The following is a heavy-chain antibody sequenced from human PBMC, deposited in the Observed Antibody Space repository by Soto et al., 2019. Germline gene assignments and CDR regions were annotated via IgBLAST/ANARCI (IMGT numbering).Heavy chain of an antibody. J-gene: IGHJ3*02. CDR2: INAGSGNT. D-gene: IGHD3-3*02. CDR3: ARDTETLGPRANDALDI. Sequence: ASVKDSCKATGYTFSAYTMNWVRQAPGQSLEWMGWINAGSGNTKYSQNFQGRVSITRDTSASTVYMELTGLTSEDTAVYYCARDTETLGPRANDALDIWGQGTMVTVSS. CDR1: GYTFSAYT. V-gene: IGHV1-3*01.